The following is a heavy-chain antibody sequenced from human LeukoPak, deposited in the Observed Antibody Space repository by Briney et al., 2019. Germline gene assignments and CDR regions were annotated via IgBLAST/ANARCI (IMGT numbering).Heavy chain of an antibody. CDR1: GGSISSYY. CDR3: ARDGGDGYNRYYFDY. CDR2: IYYSGST. V-gene: IGHV4-59*01. Sequence: PSETLSLTCTVSGGSISSYYWSWIRQPPGKGLEWLGYIYYSGSTNYNPSLKSRVTISVDTSKNQFSLKLSSVTAADTAVYYCARDGGDGYNRYYFDYWGQGTLVTVSS. J-gene: IGHJ4*02. D-gene: IGHD5-24*01.